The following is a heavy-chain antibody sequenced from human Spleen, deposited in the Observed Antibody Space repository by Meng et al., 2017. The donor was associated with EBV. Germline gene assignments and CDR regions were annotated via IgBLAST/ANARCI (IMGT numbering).Heavy chain of an antibody. CDR2: IIPMFGAP. V-gene: IGHV1-69*01. CDR1: GGTFRNSA. J-gene: IGHJ4*02. D-gene: IGHD5-18*01. Sequence: QGQLVQSGAEVKKPGASVKVSCKASGGTFRNSAISWVRQAPGQGLEWMGGIIPMFGAPDYAQRFQDRVTITADESTSTVYMELNSLRSEDTAVYYCARESGRGYSSDYWGQGTLVTVSS. CDR3: ARESGRGYSSDY.